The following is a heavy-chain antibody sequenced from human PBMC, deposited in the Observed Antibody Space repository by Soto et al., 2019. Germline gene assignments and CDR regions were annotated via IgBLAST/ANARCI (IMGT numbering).Heavy chain of an antibody. J-gene: IGHJ5*02. CDR2: IYYSGST. Sequence: QLQLQESGPGLVKPSETLSLTCTVSGGSISSSSYYWGWIRQPPGKGLEWIGSIYYSGSTYYNPSLKSRVTISVDTSKYQFSLKLSSVTAADTAVYYCARQLLLWFGGITWFDPWGQGTLVTVSS. CDR1: GGSISSSSYY. D-gene: IGHD3-10*01. CDR3: ARQLLLWFGGITWFDP. V-gene: IGHV4-39*01.